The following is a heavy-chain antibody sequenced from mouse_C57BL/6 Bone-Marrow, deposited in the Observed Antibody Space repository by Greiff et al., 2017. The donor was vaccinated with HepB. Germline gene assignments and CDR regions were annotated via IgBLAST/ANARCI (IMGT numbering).Heavy chain of an antibody. Sequence: EVKLVESGGDLVKPGGSLKLSCAASGFTFSSYGMSWVRQTPDKRLEWVATISSGGSYTYYPDSVKGRFTISRDNAKNTLYLQMSSLKSEDTAMYYGARHYYGSSYDAMDYWGQGTSVTVSS. CDR1: GFTFSSYG. CDR3: ARHYYGSSYDAMDY. V-gene: IGHV5-6*02. D-gene: IGHD1-1*01. J-gene: IGHJ4*01. CDR2: ISSGGSYT.